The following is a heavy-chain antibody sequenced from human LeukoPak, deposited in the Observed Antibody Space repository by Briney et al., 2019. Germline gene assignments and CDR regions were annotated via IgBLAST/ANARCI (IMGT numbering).Heavy chain of an antibody. D-gene: IGHD3-10*01. Sequence: PSETLSLTCTVSGGSISSYYWSWIRQPPGKGLEWIGYIQYSGSTNYNPSLKSRVTISVDTSKNQFSLNLSSVTAADTAVYYCARRGRVGVRGAYFFDFWGQGTLVTASS. CDR3: ARRGRVGVRGAYFFDF. CDR2: IQYSGST. CDR1: GGSISSYY. V-gene: IGHV4-59*08. J-gene: IGHJ4*01.